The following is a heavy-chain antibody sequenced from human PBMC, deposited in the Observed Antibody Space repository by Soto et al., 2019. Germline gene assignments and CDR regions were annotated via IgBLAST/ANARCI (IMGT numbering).Heavy chain of an antibody. Sequence: QVQFVQSGAEVKKPGASVKIACKASGNSFSTYTIHWVRQAPGQRPEWMAWIFGGNGNTKYSQKFEGRVILSRDTSASTAYMELTSLTSEDTAVYNCARDPTLDYWGQGTLVSVSS. CDR1: GNSFSTYT. CDR2: IFGGNGNT. CDR3: ARDPTLDY. J-gene: IGHJ4*02. V-gene: IGHV1-3*01.